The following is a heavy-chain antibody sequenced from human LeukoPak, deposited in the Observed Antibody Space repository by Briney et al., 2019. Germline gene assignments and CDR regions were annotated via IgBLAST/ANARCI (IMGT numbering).Heavy chain of an antibody. D-gene: IGHD3/OR15-3a*01. CDR1: GGSLSGYY. Sequence: PSETLSLTCAVYGGSLSGYYWSWIRQPPGKGLEWIGEINHSGSTNYNPSLKSRVTISVDTSKNQFSLKLSSVTAADTAVYYCARHPLGLSASVDIWGQGTMVTVSS. CDR2: INHSGST. J-gene: IGHJ3*02. CDR3: ARHPLGLSASVDI. V-gene: IGHV4-34*01.